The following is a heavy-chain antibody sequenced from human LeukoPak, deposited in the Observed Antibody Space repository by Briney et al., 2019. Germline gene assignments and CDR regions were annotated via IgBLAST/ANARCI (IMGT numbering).Heavy chain of an antibody. CDR1: GYTFTSYD. Sequence: GASVKVSCKASGYTFTSYDIIWVRQAPGQGLEWMGWISAYNINTLYSARFQGRVIMTRDTSTSTVYMELRGLRSDDTAVYFCAREDRNAFDIWGQGTMITVSS. CDR3: AREDRNAFDI. D-gene: IGHD1-14*01. J-gene: IGHJ3*02. V-gene: IGHV1-18*01. CDR2: ISAYNINT.